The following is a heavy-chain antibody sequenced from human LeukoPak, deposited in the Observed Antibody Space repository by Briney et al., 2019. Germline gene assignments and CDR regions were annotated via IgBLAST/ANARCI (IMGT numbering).Heavy chain of an antibody. CDR1: GFTVSSNY. D-gene: IGHD3-22*01. CDR3: AKATIVVVIENFFDY. J-gene: IGHJ4*02. Sequence: PGGSLRLSCAASGFTVSSNYMNWVRQAPGKGLEWVSVIYSGGSTYYADSVKGRFTISRDNSKNTLYLQMNNLRAEDTAVYYCAKATIVVVIENFFDYWGQGTLVTVSS. V-gene: IGHV3-53*05. CDR2: IYSGGST.